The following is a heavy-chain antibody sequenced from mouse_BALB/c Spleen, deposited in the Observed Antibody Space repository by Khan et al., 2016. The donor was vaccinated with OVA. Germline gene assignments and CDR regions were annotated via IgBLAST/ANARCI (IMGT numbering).Heavy chain of an antibody. CDR1: GFTFSGFG. CDR3: ARTGYSYFDY. D-gene: IGHD2-3*01. J-gene: IGHJ2*01. V-gene: IGHV5-17*02. Sequence: EVELVESGGGLVQPEGSRKLSCAASGFTFSGFGMHWVRQAPEKGLEWVAYISSGSSTIYYADTVKGRFTISRDNPKNTLFLQMASLRSEDTAMYYCARTGYSYFDYWGQGTTLTVSS. CDR2: ISSGSSTI.